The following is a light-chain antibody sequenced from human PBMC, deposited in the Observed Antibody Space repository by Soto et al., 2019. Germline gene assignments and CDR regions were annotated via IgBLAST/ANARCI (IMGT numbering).Light chain of an antibody. J-gene: IGKJ1*01. CDR1: QTITTW. CDR3: QQYNTLSGT. V-gene: IGKV1-5*01. CDR2: DAS. Sequence: EIKMSQSPSTLSASVGDRVTITCRASQTITTWLAWYQQKPGKAPKLLIYDASTLESGVPSRFSGSGFGTEFSLTISSLQPDDFASYYCQQYNTLSGTFGQGTKV.